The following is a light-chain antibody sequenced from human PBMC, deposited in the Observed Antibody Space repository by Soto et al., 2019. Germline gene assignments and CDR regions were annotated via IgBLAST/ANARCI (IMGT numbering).Light chain of an antibody. CDR2: GAS. Sequence: EIVLTQSPGTLSLSPGERATLSCRASQSVGSSYLAWYQQKPGQAPRLLIYGASSRATGIPDRFSGSGSGTDFTLTISRLEPEDFAAYYCQQYGSSRTFGQGTKVEIK. CDR1: QSVGSSY. J-gene: IGKJ1*01. V-gene: IGKV3-20*01. CDR3: QQYGSSRT.